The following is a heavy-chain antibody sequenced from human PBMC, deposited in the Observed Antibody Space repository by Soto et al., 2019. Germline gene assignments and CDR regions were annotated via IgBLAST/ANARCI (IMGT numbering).Heavy chain of an antibody. D-gene: IGHD3-10*01. V-gene: IGHV3-15*01. J-gene: IGHJ6*02. Sequence: GSLRLSCAASGFTFSNAWMSWVLQAPVKGLEWVGRIKSKTDGGTTDYAAPVKGRFTISRDDSKNTLYLQMNSLKTEDTAVYYCTTSFYGSGSLYYYGMDVWGQGTTVTVSS. CDR1: GFTFSNAW. CDR3: TTSFYGSGSLYYYGMDV. CDR2: IKSKTDGGTT.